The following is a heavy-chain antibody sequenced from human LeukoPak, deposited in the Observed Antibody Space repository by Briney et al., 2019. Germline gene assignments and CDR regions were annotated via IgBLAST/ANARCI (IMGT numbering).Heavy chain of an antibody. CDR2: IYSGGST. J-gene: IGHJ4*02. D-gene: IGHD3-22*01. V-gene: IGHV3-53*01. Sequence: GGSLRLSCAASGFTVSSNYMSWVRQAPGKGLECVSVIYSGGSTYYADSVKGRFTISRDNSKNTLYLQMNSLRAEDTAVYYCARGDSSGYPVKDWGQGTLVTVSS. CDR1: GFTVSSNY. CDR3: ARGDSSGYPVKD.